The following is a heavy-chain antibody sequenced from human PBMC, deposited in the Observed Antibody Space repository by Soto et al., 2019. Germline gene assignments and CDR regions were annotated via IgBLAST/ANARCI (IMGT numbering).Heavy chain of an antibody. Sequence: QVQLVESGGGVVQPGTSLRLSCVASGFTYSNYAMHWVRQVPGKGLEWLAVVSHDGTPYPYADSVKGRFSISRDNARKTLYLQMNSLRPEDTAVYYCVKDRSDTWSFDYWGQGTLVTVSS. CDR2: VSHDGTPY. D-gene: IGHD2-8*02. CDR3: VKDRSDTWSFDY. V-gene: IGHV3-30*18. J-gene: IGHJ4*02. CDR1: GFTYSNYA.